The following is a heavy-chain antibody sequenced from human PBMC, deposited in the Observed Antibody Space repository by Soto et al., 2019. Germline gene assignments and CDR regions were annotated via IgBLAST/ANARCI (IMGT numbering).Heavy chain of an antibody. V-gene: IGHV3-53*01. CDR3: AKGGMVRGVTNYYYYGMDV. CDR1: GFTVSSNY. Sequence: GGSLRLSCAASGFTVSSNYMSWVRQAPGKGLEWVSVIYSGGSTYYADSVKGRFTISRDNSKNTLYLQMNSLRAEDTAVYYCAKGGMVRGVTNYYYYGMDVWGQGTTVTVSS. D-gene: IGHD3-10*01. CDR2: IYSGGST. J-gene: IGHJ6*02.